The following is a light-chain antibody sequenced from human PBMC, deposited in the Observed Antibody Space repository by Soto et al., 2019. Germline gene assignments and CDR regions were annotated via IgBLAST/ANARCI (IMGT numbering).Light chain of an antibody. V-gene: IGKV3-11*01. J-gene: IGKJ4*01. CDR3: QQRVSWPLA. CDR1: QSVSSY. CDR2: DAS. Sequence: EIVLTQSPATLSLFPGERATLSCRASQSVSSYLAWYQHKPGQAPRLLIYDASNRATGIPARFIGSGSGTDFTLTISNLAPEDFAVYYCQQRVSWPLAFGGGTKVEI.